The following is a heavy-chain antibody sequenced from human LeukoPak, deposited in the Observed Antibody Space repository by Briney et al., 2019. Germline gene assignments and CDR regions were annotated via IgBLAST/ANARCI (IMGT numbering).Heavy chain of an antibody. Sequence: GASVKVSCKASGYTFTGYYMHWVRQAPGQGLEWMGWINPNSGGTNYAQKFQGRVTMTRDTSISTAYMELSRLRSDDTAVYYCARDYYDSSGYLYYYYMDVWGKGTTVTISS. CDR2: INPNSGGT. D-gene: IGHD3-22*01. CDR1: GYTFTGYY. CDR3: ARDYYDSSGYLYYYYMDV. J-gene: IGHJ6*03. V-gene: IGHV1-2*02.